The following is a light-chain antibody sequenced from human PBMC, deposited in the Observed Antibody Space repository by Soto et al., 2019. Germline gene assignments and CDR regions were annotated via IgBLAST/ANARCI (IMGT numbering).Light chain of an antibody. Sequence: QSVLTQPASVSGSPGQSITISCTGTSSDVGPYDEVSWYQQHPGNAPKVIIYGVTNRPSGISNRFSGSKSGNTASLTISGLQAEDEADYYCTSYTTSSTVVIGGGTKLTVL. CDR3: TSYTTSSTVV. CDR1: SSDVGPYDE. V-gene: IGLV2-14*01. J-gene: IGLJ2*01. CDR2: GVT.